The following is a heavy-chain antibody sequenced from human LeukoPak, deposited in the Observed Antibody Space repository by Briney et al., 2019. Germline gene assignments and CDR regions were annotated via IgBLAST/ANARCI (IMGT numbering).Heavy chain of an antibody. J-gene: IGHJ4*02. D-gene: IGHD6-19*01. CDR1: GFTFSSYS. V-gene: IGHV3-23*01. CDR3: AKEGAVAGYFDY. Sequence: PGGSLRLSCAASGFTFSSYSMNSVRQAPGKGLEWVSAISGSGGSTYYADSVKGRFTISRDNSKNTLYLQMNSLRAEDTAVYYCAKEGAVAGYFDYWGQGALVTLSS. CDR2: ISGSGGST.